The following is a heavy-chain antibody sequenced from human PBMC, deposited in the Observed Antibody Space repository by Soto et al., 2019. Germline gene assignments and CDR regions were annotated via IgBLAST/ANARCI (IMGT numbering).Heavy chain of an antibody. J-gene: IGHJ3*02. CDR3: AKDEAEMATITYAFDI. V-gene: IGHV3-23*01. CDR2: ISGSGGST. Sequence: PGGSLRLSCAASGFTFSSYAMSWVRQAPGKGLEWVSAISGSGGSTYYADSVKGRFTISSDNSKNTLYLQMNSLRAEDTAVYYCAKDEAEMATITYAFDIWGQGTMVTVSS. D-gene: IGHD5-12*01. CDR1: GFTFSSYA.